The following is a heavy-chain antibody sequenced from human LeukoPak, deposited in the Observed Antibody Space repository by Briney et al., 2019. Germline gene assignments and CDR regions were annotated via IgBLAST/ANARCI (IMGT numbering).Heavy chain of an antibody. CDR3: TRVIRAAPGKGYFDY. V-gene: IGHV3-21*04. J-gene: IGHJ4*02. Sequence: PGGSLRLSCEASGFTSSGYTMNWVRQAPGKGLEWVAAISSSSGNVYYADSVKGRFTISRDNAENSLHLQMSSLRAEDTAIYYCTRVIRAAPGKGYFDYWGQGTLVTVSS. CDR1: GFTSSGYT. CDR2: ISSSSGNV. D-gene: IGHD6-13*01.